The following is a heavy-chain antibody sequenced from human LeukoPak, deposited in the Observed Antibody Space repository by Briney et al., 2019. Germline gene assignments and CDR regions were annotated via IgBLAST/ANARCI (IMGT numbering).Heavy chain of an antibody. CDR2: ISYDGSNK. J-gene: IGHJ4*02. V-gene: IGHV3-30*18. D-gene: IGHD5-18*01. CDR3: AKDLPGAGSYGLLDY. Sequence: GGCLRLSCAASGFTFSSYGMHSVRQAPGKGLGWVAVISYDGSNKYYADSVKGRFTISRDNSKNTLYLQMNSLRAEDTAVYYCAKDLPGAGSYGLLDYWGQGTLVTVSS. CDR1: GFTFSSYG.